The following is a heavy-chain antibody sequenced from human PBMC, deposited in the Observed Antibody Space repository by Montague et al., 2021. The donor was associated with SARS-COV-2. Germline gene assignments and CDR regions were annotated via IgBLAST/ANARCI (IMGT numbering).Heavy chain of an antibody. Sequence: SETLSLTCSVSGESMDHYYWSWIRQPPGQEPEPICYIFYSWTTGYNPSLRSRVSISIDMSNYQFSLQLTSLTSADTAVYYCARGQRGFTFWGQGKLVTVSS. CDR2: IFYSWTT. D-gene: IGHD5-12*01. J-gene: IGHJ4*02. CDR1: GESMDHYY. CDR3: ARGQRGFTF. V-gene: IGHV4-59*01.